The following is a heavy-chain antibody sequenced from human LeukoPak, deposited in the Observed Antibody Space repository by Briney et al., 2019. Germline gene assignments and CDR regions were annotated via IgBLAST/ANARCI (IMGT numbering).Heavy chain of an antibody. D-gene: IGHD3-22*01. CDR1: GGSFSGYY. Sequence: PSETLSLTCAVYGGSFSGYYWSWIRQPPGKGLEWIGYIYHSGSTYYNPSLKSRVTISVDRSKNQFSLKLSSVTAADTAVYYCARSDSSGYLDYWGQGTLVTVSS. J-gene: IGHJ4*02. V-gene: IGHV4-34*01. CDR3: ARSDSSGYLDY. CDR2: IYHSGST.